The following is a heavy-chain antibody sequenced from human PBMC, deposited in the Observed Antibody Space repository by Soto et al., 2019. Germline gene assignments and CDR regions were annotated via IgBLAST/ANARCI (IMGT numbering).Heavy chain of an antibody. D-gene: IGHD3-10*01. CDR2: ISGSGGST. CDR1: GFTFRSYA. J-gene: IGHJ1*01. Sequence: GGSLRLSCAASGFTFRSYAMSWVRQAPGKGLEWVSAISGSGGSTYYADSVKGRFTISRDNSKNTLYLQMNSLRAEDTAVYYCNLTYNDGSESYYFQYWGQGTLVTVSS. CDR3: NLTYNDGSESYYFQY. V-gene: IGHV3-23*01.